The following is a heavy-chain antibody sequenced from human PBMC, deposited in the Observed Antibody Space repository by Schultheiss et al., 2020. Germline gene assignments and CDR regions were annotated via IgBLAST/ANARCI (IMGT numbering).Heavy chain of an antibody. Sequence: ASVKVSCKASGYTFTGYYIHWVRQAPGKGLEWMGWINANSGDTNYAQKFQGRVTMTRDTSISTAYMELSRLRSDDTAVYYCAREPARLGDSGYDYWGQGTLVTVSS. CDR3: AREPARLGDSGYDY. V-gene: IGHV1-2*02. CDR2: INANSGDT. CDR1: GYTFTGYY. D-gene: IGHD3-16*01. J-gene: IGHJ4*02.